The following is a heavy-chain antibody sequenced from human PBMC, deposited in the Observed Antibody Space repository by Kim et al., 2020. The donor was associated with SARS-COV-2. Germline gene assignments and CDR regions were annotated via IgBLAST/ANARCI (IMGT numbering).Heavy chain of an antibody. D-gene: IGHD3-16*01. J-gene: IGHJ3*02. V-gene: IGHV3-21*01. Sequence: AESVNGRLTISRDNAKSSLFLQMNSRRAEDTAVYYCARGRGTYVVDAFDIWGQGTMVTVSS. CDR3: ARGRGTYVVDAFDI.